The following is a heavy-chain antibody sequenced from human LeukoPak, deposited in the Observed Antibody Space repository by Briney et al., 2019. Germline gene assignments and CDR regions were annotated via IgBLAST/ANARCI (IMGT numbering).Heavy chain of an antibody. CDR1: GFTFSSYS. V-gene: IGHV3-21*01. D-gene: IGHD3-10*01. Sequence: GGSLRLSCAASGFTFSSYSMNWVRQAPGKGLEWVSSISSSSSYIYYADSVKGRFTISRDNAKNSLYLQMNSLRAEDTAVYYCAKTMVRGESVFYYYMDVWGKGTTVTVSS. CDR2: ISSSSSYI. CDR3: AKTMVRGESVFYYYMDV. J-gene: IGHJ6*03.